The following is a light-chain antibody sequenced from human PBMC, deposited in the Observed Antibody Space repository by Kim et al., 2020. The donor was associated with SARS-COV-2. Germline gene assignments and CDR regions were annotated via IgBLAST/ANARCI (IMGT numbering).Light chain of an antibody. CDR1: KLGDKY. Sequence: VSPGQTASITCSGDKLGDKYACWYQQKPGQSPLLVIYQDTKRPSGIPERFSGSNSGNTATLTISGTQAMDEADYYCQAWDSSTFYVFGTGTKVTVL. CDR2: QDT. CDR3: QAWDSSTFYV. J-gene: IGLJ1*01. V-gene: IGLV3-1*01.